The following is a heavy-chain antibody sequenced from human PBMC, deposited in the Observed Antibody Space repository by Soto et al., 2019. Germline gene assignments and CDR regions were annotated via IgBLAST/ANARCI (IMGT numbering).Heavy chain of an antibody. D-gene: IGHD3-22*01. J-gene: IGHJ4*02. CDR3: ARGENYYDSSGYSN. CDR1: GYTFTGYY. CDR2: INPNSGGT. Sequence: ASVKVSCKASGYTFTGYYMHWVRQAPGQGLEWMGWINPNSGGTNYAQKFQGRVTMTRDTSISTAYVELSRLRSDDTAVYYCARGENYYDSSGYSNWGQGTLVTVSS. V-gene: IGHV1-2*02.